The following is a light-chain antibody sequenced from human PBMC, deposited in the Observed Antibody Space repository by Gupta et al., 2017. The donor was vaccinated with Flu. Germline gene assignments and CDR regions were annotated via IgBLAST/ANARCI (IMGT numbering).Light chain of an antibody. CDR1: RSNIGAGYD. CDR2: GND. CDR3: QSYDSSLSGSDV. V-gene: IGLV1-40*01. Sequence: TISCTGSRSNIGAGYDLHWYQQLPGTAPKLLIYGNDNRPSGGPDRFSVSKSGTSASLAITGLQSDDEADYYCQSYDSSLSGSDVFGTGTKVTVL. J-gene: IGLJ1*01.